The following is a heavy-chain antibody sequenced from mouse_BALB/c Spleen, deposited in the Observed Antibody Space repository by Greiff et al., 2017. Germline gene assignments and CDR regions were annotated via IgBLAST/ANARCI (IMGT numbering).Heavy chain of an antibody. CDR3: ARIEGSLLRLPYYAMDY. V-gene: IGHV8-8*01. CDR1: GFSLSTSGMG. CDR2: IWWDDDK. J-gene: IGHJ4*01. Sequence: QVTLKVSGPGILQPSQTLSLTCSFSGFSLSTSGMGVGWIRQPSGKGLEWLAHIWWDDDKRYNPALKSRLTISKDTSSNQVFLKIASVDTADTATYYCARIEGSLLRLPYYAMDYWGQGTSVTVSS. D-gene: IGHD1-2*01.